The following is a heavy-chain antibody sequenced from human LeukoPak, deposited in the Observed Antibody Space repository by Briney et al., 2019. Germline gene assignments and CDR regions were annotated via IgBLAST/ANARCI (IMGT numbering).Heavy chain of an antibody. CDR3: ARRRGLFDC. J-gene: IGHJ4*02. CDR1: GFTFSTYS. CDR2: IMSSSSTI. V-gene: IGHV3-48*02. Sequence: PGGSLRLSRAASGFTFSTYSMNWVRQAPGKGLEWVAYIMSSSSTIYYADSVKGRFTISRDNAKNSLYLQMNSLRDEDTAAYYCARRRGLFDCWGQGTLVTVSS.